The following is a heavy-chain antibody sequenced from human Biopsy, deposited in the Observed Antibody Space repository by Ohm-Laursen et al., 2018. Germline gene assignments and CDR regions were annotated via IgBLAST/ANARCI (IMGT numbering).Heavy chain of an antibody. D-gene: IGHD3-22*01. CDR1: GGFISTYY. J-gene: IGHJ3*02. Sequence: DTLSLTCTVSGGFISTYYWNWIRQPAGKALEWIGRIYNTGSTNYNPSLQSRVTMSVDTSKNQFSLKMSSVTAADTAVYYCARDLPYYENSGYGAFDMWGQGTMVTVSS. CDR2: IYNTGST. CDR3: ARDLPYYENSGYGAFDM. V-gene: IGHV4-4*07.